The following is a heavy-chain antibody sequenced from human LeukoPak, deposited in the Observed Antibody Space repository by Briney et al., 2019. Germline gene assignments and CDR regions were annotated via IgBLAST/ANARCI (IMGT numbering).Heavy chain of an antibody. Sequence: GGSLRLSCAASGFTFSSYAMHWVRQAPGKGLEWVAVISYDGSNKYYAGSVKGRFTISRDNSKNTLYLQMNSLRAEDTAVYYCARVSSSWGFFDYWGQGTLVTVSS. CDR2: ISYDGSNK. CDR1: GFTFSSYA. D-gene: IGHD6-13*01. J-gene: IGHJ4*02. CDR3: ARVSSSWGFFDY. V-gene: IGHV3-30-3*01.